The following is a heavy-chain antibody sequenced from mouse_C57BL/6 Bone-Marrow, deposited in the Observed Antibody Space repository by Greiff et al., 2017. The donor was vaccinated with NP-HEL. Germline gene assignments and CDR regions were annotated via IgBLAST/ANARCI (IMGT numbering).Heavy chain of an antibody. CDR1: GFTFSSYG. CDR2: ISSGGSYT. CDR3: ARLEGLRLHCYFDV. Sequence: EVKLVESGGDLVKPGGSLKLSCAASGFTFSSYGMSWVRQTPDKRLEWVATISSGGSYTYYPDSVKGRFTISRDNAKNTLYLQMSSLKSEDTAMYYCARLEGLRLHCYFDVWGTGTTVTVSS. V-gene: IGHV5-6*01. J-gene: IGHJ1*03. D-gene: IGHD2-4*01.